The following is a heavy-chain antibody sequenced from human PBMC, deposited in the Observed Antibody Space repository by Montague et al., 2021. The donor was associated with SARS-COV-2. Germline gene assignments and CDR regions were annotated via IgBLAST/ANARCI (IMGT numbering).Heavy chain of an antibody. V-gene: IGHV4-39*01. Sequence: ETLSLVCTVPGGSISSSSYYWGWIRQPPGKGLEWIGSIYYSGSTYYNLSLKSRVTISVDTSKNQFSLKPSSVTAADTAVYYCAGQSVNYYDSSGYPVDYWGQGTLVTVSS. CDR1: GGSISSSSYY. D-gene: IGHD3-22*01. CDR2: IYYSGST. J-gene: IGHJ4*02. CDR3: AGQSVNYYDSSGYPVDY.